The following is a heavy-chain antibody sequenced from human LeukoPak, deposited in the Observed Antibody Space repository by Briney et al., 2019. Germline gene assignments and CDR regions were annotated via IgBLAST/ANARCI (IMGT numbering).Heavy chain of an antibody. J-gene: IGHJ4*02. V-gene: IGHV1-2*02. Sequence: ASVKVSCKASGYTFNIYGIIWVRQAPGQGLEWMGWINPNSGGTNYAQKFQGRVTMTRDTSISTAYMELSRLRSDDTAVYYCASGPYSSGWYDYWGQGTLVTVSS. D-gene: IGHD6-19*01. CDR1: GYTFNIYG. CDR2: INPNSGGT. CDR3: ASGPYSSGWYDY.